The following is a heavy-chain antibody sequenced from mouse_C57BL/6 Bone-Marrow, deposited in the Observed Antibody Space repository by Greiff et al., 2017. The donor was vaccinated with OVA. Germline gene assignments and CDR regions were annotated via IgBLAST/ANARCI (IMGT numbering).Heavy chain of an antibody. D-gene: IGHD1-1*01. CDR3: ARRHYGSTSWFAY. J-gene: IGHJ3*01. CDR1: GFTFSSYG. CDR2: ISSGGSYT. V-gene: IGHV5-6*01. Sequence: EVQLVESGGDLVKPGGSLKLSCAASGFTFSSYGMSWVRQTPDKRLEWVATISSGGSYTYYPDSVKGRFTISRDNAKNTLYLQMSSLKSEDTAMYYCARRHYGSTSWFAYWGQGTLVTVSA.